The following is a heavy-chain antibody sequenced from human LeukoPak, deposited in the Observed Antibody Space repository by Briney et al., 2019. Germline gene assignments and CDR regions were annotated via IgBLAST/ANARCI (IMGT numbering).Heavy chain of an antibody. D-gene: IGHD6-13*01. CDR1: GASISSSSYY. V-gene: IGHV4-39*07. Sequence: SSETLSLTCTVSGASISSSSYYWGWIRQPPGKGLEWIGSIYYSGSTYYNPSLKSRVTISVDTSKNQFSLKLSSVTAADTAVYYCARSKYSSSWYRWFDPWGQGTLVTVSS. CDR2: IYYSGST. J-gene: IGHJ5*02. CDR3: ARSKYSSSWYRWFDP.